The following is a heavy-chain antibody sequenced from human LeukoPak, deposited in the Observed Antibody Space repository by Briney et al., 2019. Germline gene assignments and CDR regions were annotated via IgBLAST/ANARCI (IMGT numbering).Heavy chain of an antibody. V-gene: IGHV4-61*01. D-gene: IGHD2-15*01. CDR1: GGSISSGSYY. CDR3: ARGYCSGGSCYSYYYYNYMDV. J-gene: IGHJ6*03. Sequence: PSETLSLTCTVSGGSISSGSYYWSWIRQPPGKGLEWIGFIYYSGSTNYNPSLKSRVTISVDTSKNQFSLKLSSVTAADTAVYYCARGYCSGGSCYSYYYYNYMDVWGKGTTVTVSS. CDR2: IYYSGST.